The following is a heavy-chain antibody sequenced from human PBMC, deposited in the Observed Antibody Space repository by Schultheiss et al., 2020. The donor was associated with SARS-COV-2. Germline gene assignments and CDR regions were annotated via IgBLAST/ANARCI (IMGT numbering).Heavy chain of an antibody. CDR1: GGSISSYY. CDR2: IYYSGST. J-gene: IGHJ4*02. CDR3: ARDLTEQWLVRGDYFDY. D-gene: IGHD6-19*01. Sequence: SETLSLTCTVSGGSISSYYWSWIRQPPGKGLEWIGYIYYSGSTYYNPSLKSRVTISVDTSKNQFSLKLSSVTAADTAVYYCARDLTEQWLVRGDYFDYWGQGTLVTVSS. V-gene: IGHV4-4*08.